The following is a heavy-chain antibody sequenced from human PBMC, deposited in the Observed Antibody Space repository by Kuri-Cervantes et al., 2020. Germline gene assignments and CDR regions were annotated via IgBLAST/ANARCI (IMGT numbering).Heavy chain of an antibody. CDR3: ARSGYGDSIDY. D-gene: IGHD4-17*01. CDR1: GYTFTSYY. CDR2: INPSGGST. Sequence: ASVKVSCKASGYTFTSYYMHWVRQAPGQGLEWMGIINPSGGSTSYAQKFQGRVTMTRDTSTSTAYMELRSLRSEDTAVYYCARSGYGDSIDYWGQGTLVTVSS. V-gene: IGHV1-46*01. J-gene: IGHJ4*02.